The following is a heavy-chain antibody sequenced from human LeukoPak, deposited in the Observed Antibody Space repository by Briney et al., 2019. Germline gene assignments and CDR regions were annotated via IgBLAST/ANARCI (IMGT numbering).Heavy chain of an antibody. V-gene: IGHV3-9*01. Sequence: GGSLRLSCAASGFTFDDYAMHWVRQAPGKGLEWVSGISWNSGSIGYADSVKGRFTISRDNAKNSLYLQMNSLRAEDTALYYCAKDKSYSSGGGEIDYWGQGTLVTVSP. CDR2: ISWNSGSI. CDR1: GFTFDDYA. CDR3: AKDKSYSSGGGEIDY. J-gene: IGHJ4*02. D-gene: IGHD6-19*01.